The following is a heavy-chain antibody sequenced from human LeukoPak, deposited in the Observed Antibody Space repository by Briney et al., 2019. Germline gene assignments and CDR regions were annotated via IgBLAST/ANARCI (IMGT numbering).Heavy chain of an antibody. J-gene: IGHJ4*02. D-gene: IGHD1-26*01. CDR3: ARRRGSYLFDY. CDR2: IYTSGST. CDR1: GGSISSYY. V-gene: IGHV4-4*09. Sequence: SETLSLTCTVSGGSISSYYWSWIRQPPGKGLEWIGYIYTSGSTNYNPSLKSRVTISVDTSKNQFSLKLSSVTAADTAVYYCARRRGSYLFDYWGQGTLVTVSS.